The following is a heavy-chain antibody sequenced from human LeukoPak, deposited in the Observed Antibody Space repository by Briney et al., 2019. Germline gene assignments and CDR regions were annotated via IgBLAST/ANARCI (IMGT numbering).Heavy chain of an antibody. CDR3: AKRTGRDTREY. D-gene: IGHD5-18*01. V-gene: IGHV3-23*01. J-gene: IGHJ4*02. Sequence: GSLRLSCAASGFTFSSSAMSWVRQAPGKGLEWVSSISGSGSGGSTYYADSVKGRFTISRDNSKNTLYLQMNSLRAEDTAVYYCAKRTGRDTREYWGQGTLVTVSS. CDR1: GFTFSSSA. CDR2: ISGSGSGGST.